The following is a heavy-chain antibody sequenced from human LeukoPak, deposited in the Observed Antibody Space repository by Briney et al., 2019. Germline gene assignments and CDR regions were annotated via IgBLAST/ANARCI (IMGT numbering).Heavy chain of an antibody. CDR3: VRTSGSYYEFDY. Sequence: PGGSLRLSCAASGFTFSSYDMHWVRQATGKGLEWVSAIGTAGDTYYPGSVKGRFTISRKNAKNSLYLQMNSLRAGYTVVYYCVRTSGSYYEFDYWGQGTLVTVSS. CDR2: IGTAGDT. J-gene: IGHJ4*02. CDR1: GFTFSSYD. D-gene: IGHD1-26*01. V-gene: IGHV3-13*04.